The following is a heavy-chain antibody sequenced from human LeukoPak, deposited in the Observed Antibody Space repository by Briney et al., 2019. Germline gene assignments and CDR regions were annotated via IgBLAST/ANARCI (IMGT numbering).Heavy chain of an antibody. D-gene: IGHD2-8*01. CDR2: VYHSGST. J-gene: IGHJ5*02. V-gene: IGHV4-39*01. CDR3: ARASFNVVFGNWFDP. CDR1: SGSIGSSSNY. Sequence: PSETLSLTCTVSSGSIGSSSNYWGWIRQAPGKGLEWIGNVYHSGSTFYNPSLKSRVTISVDTSKNQFPLKLRSVTAADTAIYYCARASFNVVFGNWFDPWGQGTLVTVSS.